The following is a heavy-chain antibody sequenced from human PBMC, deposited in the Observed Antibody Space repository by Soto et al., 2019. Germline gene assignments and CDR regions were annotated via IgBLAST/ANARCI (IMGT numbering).Heavy chain of an antibody. J-gene: IGHJ6*02. CDR2: INHSGST. CDR1: GGSFSGYY. CDR3: ARGLEYYDILTGYYGYYGMDV. Sequence: PSETLSLTCAVYGGSFSGYYWSWIRQPPGKGLEWIGEINHSGSTNYSPSLKSRVTISVDTSKNQFSLKLSSVTAADTAVYYCARGLEYYDILTGYYGYYGMDVWGQGTTVT. V-gene: IGHV4-34*01. D-gene: IGHD3-9*01.